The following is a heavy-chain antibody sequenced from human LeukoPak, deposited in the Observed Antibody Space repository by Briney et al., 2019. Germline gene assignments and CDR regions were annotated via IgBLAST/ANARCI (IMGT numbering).Heavy chain of an antibody. J-gene: IGHJ4*02. CDR3: ARAYYYDSGAYFGY. CDR2: ISGDGGST. Sequence: GGSLRLSCAASGFTFDDYTTHWVRQVPGKGLEWVSLISGDGGSTYYADSVKSRFTIFRNNSSSSLYLQMNRLRTEDTALYYCARAYYYDSGAYFGYWGQGTLVTVSS. CDR1: GFTFDDYT. D-gene: IGHD3-22*01. V-gene: IGHV3-43*02.